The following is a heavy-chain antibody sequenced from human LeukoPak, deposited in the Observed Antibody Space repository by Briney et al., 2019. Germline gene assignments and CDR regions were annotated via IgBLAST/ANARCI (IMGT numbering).Heavy chain of an antibody. J-gene: IGHJ4*02. CDR3: ARVDYGDYSKDFDY. D-gene: IGHD4-17*01. CDR2: INHRGRT. CDR1: GGSFSGYY. V-gene: IGHV4-34*01. Sequence: SETLSLTCAVYGGSFSGYYWSWIRQPPGKGLEWIGEINHRGRTNYNPSLKSRVTVSVDTSKNQFSLKVNSMTAADTAVYYCARVDYGDYSKDFDYWGQGTLVTVSS.